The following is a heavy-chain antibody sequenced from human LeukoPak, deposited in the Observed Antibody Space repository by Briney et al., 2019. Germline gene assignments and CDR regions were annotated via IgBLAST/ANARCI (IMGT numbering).Heavy chain of an antibody. Sequence: GGSLRLSCTASGFTLGSRDMHWVRQSPGQGLEWVAAVSSGFHAFFADSVQGRFTVSREDARNSLYLQMNSLRAGDTAVYYCVREARGYHYTCFDYWGQGTLVTVSS. CDR1: GFTLGSRD. CDR3: VREARGYHYTCFDY. D-gene: IGHD5-18*01. CDR2: VSSGFHA. J-gene: IGHJ4*02. V-gene: IGHV3-13*01.